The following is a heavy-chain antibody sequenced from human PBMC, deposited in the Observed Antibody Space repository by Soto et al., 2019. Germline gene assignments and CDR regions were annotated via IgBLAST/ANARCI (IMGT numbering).Heavy chain of an antibody. CDR2: IYYSGST. CDR3: ARVPHHPDYDFWSGRDKPTNYYCDY. J-gene: IGHJ4*02. V-gene: IGHV4-31*03. D-gene: IGHD3-3*01. CDR1: GGSISSCCYY. Sequence: QVQLQESGPGLVKPSQTLSLTCTVSGGSISSCCYYWSWIRQRTGKGRDWNGYIYYSGSTNYNPYIKSRVTISVDPSTNQFSLKLSHVTAADTSVYYCARVPHHPDYDFWSGRDKPTNYYCDYWGQGTLVTVSS.